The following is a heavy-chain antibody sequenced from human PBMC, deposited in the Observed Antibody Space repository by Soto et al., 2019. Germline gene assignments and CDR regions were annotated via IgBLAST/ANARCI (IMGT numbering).Heavy chain of an antibody. Sequence: QVQLVQSGAEVKKPGASVKVSCKASGYTFTNYAIHWVRQAPGQRLEWMGWINAGNGNTKYSQKFQGRVTITRDTSASTAYMALSSLRSEDTAVYYCARGPLLWGDVWGQGTTVTVSS. CDR3: ARGPLLWGDV. CDR2: INAGNGNT. D-gene: IGHD3-10*01. J-gene: IGHJ6*02. CDR1: GYTFTNYA. V-gene: IGHV1-3*01.